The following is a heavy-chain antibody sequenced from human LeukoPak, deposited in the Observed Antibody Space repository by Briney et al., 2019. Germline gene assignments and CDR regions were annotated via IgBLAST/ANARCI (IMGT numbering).Heavy chain of an antibody. CDR3: ARDPSNWELPLYYFDY. V-gene: IGHV3-11*04. CDR2: ISSTGTTI. J-gene: IGHJ4*02. D-gene: IGHD1-7*01. Sequence: PGGSLRLSCAASGFTFSDSYMTWIRQAPGKGLEWVSHISSTGTTIHYADSLKGRFTTSRDNAKNSLYLQMNNLRAEDTAVYYCARDPSNWELPLYYFDYWGQGTLVTVSS. CDR1: GFTFSDSY.